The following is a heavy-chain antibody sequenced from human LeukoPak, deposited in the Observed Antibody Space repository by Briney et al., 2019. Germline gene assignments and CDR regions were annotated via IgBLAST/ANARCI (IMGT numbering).Heavy chain of an antibody. J-gene: IGHJ4*02. Sequence: ASVKVSCKASGYTFTGYYMHWVRQAPGQGLEWMGWINPNSGGTNYAQKFQGRVTMTRDTSISTAYMELSRPRSDDTAVYYCARSGIAEAGTSYYFDYWGQGTLITVSS. CDR1: GYTFTGYY. V-gene: IGHV1-2*02. CDR3: ARSGIAEAGTSYYFDY. CDR2: INPNSGGT. D-gene: IGHD6-19*01.